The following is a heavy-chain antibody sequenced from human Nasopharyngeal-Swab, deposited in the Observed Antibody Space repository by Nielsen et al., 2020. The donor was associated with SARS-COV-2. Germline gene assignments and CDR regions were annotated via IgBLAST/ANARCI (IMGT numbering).Heavy chain of an antibody. Sequence: VRQAPGKGLEWVAVISYDGSNKYYADSVKGRFTISRDSSKNTLYLQMNSLRAEDTAVYYCARDPRGLWDSYGMDVWGQGTTVTVSS. V-gene: IGHV3-30*04. CDR2: ISYDGSNK. D-gene: IGHD1-26*01. J-gene: IGHJ6*02. CDR3: ARDPRGLWDSYGMDV.